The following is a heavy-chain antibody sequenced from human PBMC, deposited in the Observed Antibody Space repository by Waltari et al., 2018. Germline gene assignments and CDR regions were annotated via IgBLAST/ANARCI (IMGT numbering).Heavy chain of an antibody. V-gene: IGHV4-39*02. CDR1: GASISISTHY. D-gene: IGHD3-10*01. J-gene: IGHJ4*02. CDR2: VHYTGKT. Sequence: RLQESGPGRMKPSETLSLICPVSGASISISTHYWGWIRQTPGMGPEWIGSVHYTGKTYNKPPLERRVSLSVDTSKNLFSLELTSVTAADTATYFCARSFGGSGSYKFDTWGRGILVSVSS. CDR3: ARSFGGSGSYKFDT.